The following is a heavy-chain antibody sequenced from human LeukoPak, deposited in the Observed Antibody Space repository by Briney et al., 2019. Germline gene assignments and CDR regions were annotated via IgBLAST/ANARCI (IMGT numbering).Heavy chain of an antibody. CDR2: IYNSESI. V-gene: IGHV4-59*01. Sequence: PSETLSLTCTVSGASFSGFYWTWIRQAPGKGLKWIGNIYNSESIEYNPSLKSRATISVDASKNQFSLRLSSVTAADTAVYYCARDWWLGSPSLQGYFYGLDVWGHGTTVTVSS. D-gene: IGHD2-2*01. CDR3: ARDWWLGSPSLQGYFYGLDV. J-gene: IGHJ6*02. CDR1: GASFSGFY.